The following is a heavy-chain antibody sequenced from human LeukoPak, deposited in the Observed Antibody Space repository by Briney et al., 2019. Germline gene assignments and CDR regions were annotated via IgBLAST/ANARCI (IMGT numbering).Heavy chain of an antibody. CDR2: IYYSGST. V-gene: IGHV4-59*01. D-gene: IGHD3-22*01. J-gene: IGHJ4*02. Sequence: SETLSLTCTVSGDSIRNYYWTWIRQPPGKALEWIGYIYYSGSTNYNPSLKSRVTISVDTSKNQFSLKLSSVTAADTAVHYCARVYYHSSAYYLYFFDYWGQGTLVTVSS. CDR3: ARVYYHSSAYYLYFFDY. CDR1: GDSIRNYY.